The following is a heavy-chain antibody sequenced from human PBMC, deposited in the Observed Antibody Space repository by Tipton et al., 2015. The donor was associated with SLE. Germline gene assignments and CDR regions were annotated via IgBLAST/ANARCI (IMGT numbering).Heavy chain of an antibody. Sequence: LRLSCTVSGGSISSYYWSWIRQPPGKGLEWIGYIYYSGSTNYNPSLKSRVTISLDTSKNQFSLKLDSVTAADTAVYFCARTPPRTSGTSDYWGQGTLVTVSS. CDR3: ARTPPRTSGTSDY. CDR2: IYYSGST. J-gene: IGHJ4*02. CDR1: GGSISSYY. D-gene: IGHD1-26*01. V-gene: IGHV4-59*01.